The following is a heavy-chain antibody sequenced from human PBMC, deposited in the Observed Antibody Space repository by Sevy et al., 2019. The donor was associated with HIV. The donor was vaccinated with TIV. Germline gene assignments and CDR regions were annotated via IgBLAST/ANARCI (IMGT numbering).Heavy chain of an antibody. CDR1: GGSISSYY. CDR2: IYYSVST. D-gene: IGHD2-2*01. J-gene: IGHJ6*02. Sequence: SETLSLTCTVSGGSISSYYWSWIRQPPGKGLEWIGYIYYSVSTNYNPSLKSRVTISVDTSKNQFSLKLGSVTAADTAVYYCARGLGYCSSTSCRIYYYYGMDVWGQGTTVTVSS. CDR3: ARGLGYCSSTSCRIYYYYGMDV. V-gene: IGHV4-59*01.